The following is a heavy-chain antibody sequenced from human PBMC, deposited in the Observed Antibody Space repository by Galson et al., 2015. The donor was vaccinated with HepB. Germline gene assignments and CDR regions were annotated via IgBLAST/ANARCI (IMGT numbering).Heavy chain of an antibody. CDR3: ARVPSIPAVVGTYAPYYYYYMDV. D-gene: IGHD6-19*01. Sequence: SLRLSCAASGFTFSSYSMNWVRQAPGKGLEWVSSISSSSSYIYYADSVKGRFTISRDNAKNSLYLQMNSLRAEDTAVYYCARVPSIPAVVGTYAPYYYYYMDVWGKGTTVTVSS. CDR1: GFTFSSYS. J-gene: IGHJ6*03. CDR2: ISSSSSYI. V-gene: IGHV3-21*01.